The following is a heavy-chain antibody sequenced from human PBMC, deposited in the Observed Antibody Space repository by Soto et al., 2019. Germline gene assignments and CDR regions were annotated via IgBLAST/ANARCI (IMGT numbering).Heavy chain of an antibody. V-gene: IGHV3-33*01. CDR3: ARDKSPYYCSGGTCCSGFHP. J-gene: IGHJ5*02. D-gene: IGHD2-15*01. Sequence: QMQLVESGGGVVQPGTSLRLSCVGSGFTFTSYAIHWVRQTPGKGLEWLAVIWYDGITKFHTASVKGRFAVSRDNSNNSVYLQVSSLSAEYTAMYRCARDKSPYYCSGGTCCSGFHPWGQGALVTVSS. CDR1: GFTFTSYA. CDR2: IWYDGITK.